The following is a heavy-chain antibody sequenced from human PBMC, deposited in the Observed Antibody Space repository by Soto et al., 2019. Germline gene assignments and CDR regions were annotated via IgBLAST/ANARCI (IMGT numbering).Heavy chain of an antibody. CDR1: GFTVSNNH. D-gene: IGHD3-16*01. Sequence: VQLVESGGGLIQPGGSLRLSCAASGFTVSNNHMTWVRQAAGKGLELVSFVHGGGSTSYADSVKGRFTISRDNSKNTLYLQMDSLRAAATAIYYCAGRLTTAASLDYWGRGTLVTVSS. V-gene: IGHV3-53*01. CDR3: AGRLTTAASLDY. CDR2: VHGGGST. J-gene: IGHJ4*02.